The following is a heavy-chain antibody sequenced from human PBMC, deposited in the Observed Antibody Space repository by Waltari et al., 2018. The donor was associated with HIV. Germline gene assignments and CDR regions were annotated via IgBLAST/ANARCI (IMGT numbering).Heavy chain of an antibody. V-gene: IGHV1-18*01. CDR2: ISGNNGDT. D-gene: IGHD3-22*01. Sequence: QVHLVQSGAELRKPGASVPVSCKASGYTFTTHGITGVRQAPGQGLEGMGWISGNNGDTKYAQKVRGRVTMTTDTSTSTAYLEMGSLRFDDTAVYYCARDHYYGSSGYYSDYWGQGTLVTVSS. CDR3: ARDHYYGSSGYYSDY. J-gene: IGHJ4*02. CDR1: GYTFTTHG.